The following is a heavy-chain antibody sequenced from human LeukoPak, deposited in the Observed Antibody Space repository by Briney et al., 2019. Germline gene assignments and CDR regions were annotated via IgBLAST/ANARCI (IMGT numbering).Heavy chain of an antibody. V-gene: IGHV3-7*01. CDR3: ARHLSGVTGYTYGRGIDY. CDR1: GFTFSSYW. CDR2: IKKDGSEK. D-gene: IGHD5-18*01. Sequence: GGSLRLSCAASGFTFSSYWMSWVRQAPGKGLEWVANIKKDGSEKYYVDSVKGRFTISRDNAKTSLYLQMNSLRAEDTAVYHCARHLSGVTGYTYGRGIDYWGQGTLVTVSS. J-gene: IGHJ4*02.